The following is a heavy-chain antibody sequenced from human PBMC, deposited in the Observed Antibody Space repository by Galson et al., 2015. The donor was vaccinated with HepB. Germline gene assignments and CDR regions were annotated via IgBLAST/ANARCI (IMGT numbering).Heavy chain of an antibody. CDR1: GDSFSGYF. J-gene: IGHJ5*02. CDR2: INHSGTT. V-gene: IGHV4-34*01. D-gene: IGHD1-7*01. CDR3: VTYNWNYGLATFDP. Sequence: SETLSLTCAVYGDSFSGYFWTWIRQAPGKGLEWIGEINHSGTTNYNPSLKSRVTISVDTSKNQISLKLSSVTAADTAVYYCVTYNWNYGLATFDPWGQGTLVTVS.